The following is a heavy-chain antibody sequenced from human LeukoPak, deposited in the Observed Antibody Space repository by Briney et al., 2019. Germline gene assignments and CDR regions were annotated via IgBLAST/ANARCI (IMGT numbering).Heavy chain of an antibody. CDR2: INPDGTTT. Sequence: GGSLRLSCVASGFAFNNYWMHWVRQASGKAPVWVSRINPDGTTTDYADSVKGRLTISRDNAKNMVFLQMNGLRADDTALYYCAKDLSWNTADRWGQGILVTVSS. J-gene: IGHJ5*02. D-gene: IGHD1/OR15-1a*01. CDR3: AKDLSWNTADR. V-gene: IGHV3-74*01. CDR1: GFAFNNYW.